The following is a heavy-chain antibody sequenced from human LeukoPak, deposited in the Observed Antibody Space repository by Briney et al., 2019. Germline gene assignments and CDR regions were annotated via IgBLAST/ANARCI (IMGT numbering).Heavy chain of an antibody. CDR2: IHWNDDST. CDR3: TRDLMGYDVSTGLHHYYMDV. D-gene: IGHD3-9*01. CDR1: GFTFDDYG. J-gene: IGHJ6*02. Sequence: PGGSLRLSCAASGFTFDDYGMSWVRQAPGKGLEWVSGIHWNDDSTVYADSVKGRFTISRDNAKNTLYLQMNTLRVEDTAVYYCTRDLMGYDVSTGLHHYYMDVWGQGTTVTVSS. V-gene: IGHV3-20*04.